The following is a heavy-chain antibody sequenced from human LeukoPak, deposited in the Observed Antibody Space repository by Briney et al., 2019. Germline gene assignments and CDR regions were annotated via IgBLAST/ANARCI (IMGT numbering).Heavy chain of an antibody. CDR3: ARDDGATDAFDI. Sequence: ASVKVSCKASGYTFTSYYVHWVRQAPGQGLEWMGWINPNSGGTNYAQKFQGRVTMTRDTSISTAYMELSRLRSDDTAVYYCARDDGATDAFDIWGQGTMVTVSS. D-gene: IGHD1-26*01. V-gene: IGHV1-2*02. J-gene: IGHJ3*02. CDR1: GYTFTSYY. CDR2: INPNSGGT.